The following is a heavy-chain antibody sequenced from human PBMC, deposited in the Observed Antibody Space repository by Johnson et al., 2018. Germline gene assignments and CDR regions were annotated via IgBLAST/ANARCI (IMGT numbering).Heavy chain of an antibody. CDR3: AKDLDSDRSGWYGDALDI. D-gene: IGHD6-19*01. CDR1: GFTFDDYG. Sequence: VQLVQSGGGVVQPGRSLRLSCVASGFTFDDYGMHWVRQVPGKGLEWVSGISRDSGSMGYADSVKGRFTISRDNAKNSLYVQMNSLSAEDTALYYWAKDLDSDRSGWYGDALDIWGQGTMVTVSS. V-gene: IGHV3-9*01. CDR2: ISRDSGSM. J-gene: IGHJ3*02.